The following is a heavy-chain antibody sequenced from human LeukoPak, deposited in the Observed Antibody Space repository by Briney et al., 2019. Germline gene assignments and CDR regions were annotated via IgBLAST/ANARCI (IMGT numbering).Heavy chain of an antibody. J-gene: IGHJ5*02. CDR3: ARGGYCSGGTCYGAGWFDP. Sequence: GGSLRLSCAASGFTFSSYNMNWVRQAPGKGLEWISYISSRGSTIYYADSVKGRFTISRDNGKNSPYMQMNSQRADDTAVYYCARGGYCSGGTCYGAGWFDPWGQGALVTVSS. CDR2: ISSRGSTI. CDR1: GFTFSSYN. V-gene: IGHV3-48*01. D-gene: IGHD2-15*01.